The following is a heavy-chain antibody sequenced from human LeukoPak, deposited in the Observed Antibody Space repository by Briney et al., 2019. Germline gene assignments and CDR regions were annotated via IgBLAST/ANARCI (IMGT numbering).Heavy chain of an antibody. D-gene: IGHD1-1*01. Sequence: NPGGSLRLSCAASGFTFSTYNMNWVRQAPGKGLEWVSSIKSRDTDMYYADSVKGRFTISRDNAKNSLYLQMNSLRAEDTDVYYCTRGVLYNNDYWGQGTLVTVSS. V-gene: IGHV3-21*01. CDR2: IKSRDTDM. CDR1: GFTFSTYN. CDR3: TRGVLYNNDY. J-gene: IGHJ4*02.